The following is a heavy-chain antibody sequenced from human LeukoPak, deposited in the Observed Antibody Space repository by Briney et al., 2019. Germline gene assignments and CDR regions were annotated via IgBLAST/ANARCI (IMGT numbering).Heavy chain of an antibody. V-gene: IGHV3-23*01. CDR3: AKMYCTSTSCSYFDY. Sequence: GGSLRLSCAASGFTFSNYVMSWVRQAPGKGLEWVSKITGGGGSAYYADSVKGRFTISRDNSKNTLSLQMNSLRAEDTAVYYCAKMYCTSTSCSYFDYWGQGTLVTVSS. D-gene: IGHD2-2*01. J-gene: IGHJ4*02. CDR2: ITGGGGSA. CDR1: GFTFSNYV.